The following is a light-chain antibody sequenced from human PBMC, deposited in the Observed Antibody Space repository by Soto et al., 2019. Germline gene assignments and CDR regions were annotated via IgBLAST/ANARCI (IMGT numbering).Light chain of an antibody. Sequence: QSVLTQPPSVSGTPGQRVTISCSGSSSNIGSNYVYWYQQVPGTAPKLLIYRNTLRPSGVPDRFSGSKSGTSVSLAISGLRSEDEADYYCAAWDDNMTGPYVIFGGGTKVTVL. CDR3: AAWDDNMTGPYVI. CDR2: RNT. CDR1: SSNIGSNY. V-gene: IGLV1-47*01. J-gene: IGLJ2*01.